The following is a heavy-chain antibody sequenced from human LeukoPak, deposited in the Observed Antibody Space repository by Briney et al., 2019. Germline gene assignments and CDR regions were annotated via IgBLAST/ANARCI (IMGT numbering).Heavy chain of an antibody. CDR2: ISWNSGSI. D-gene: IGHD3-22*01. CDR1: GFTFDDYA. V-gene: IGHV3-9*01. J-gene: IGHJ4*02. Sequence: GGSLRLSCAASGFTFDDYAMHWVRQAPGKGLEWVSGISWNSGSIGYADSVKGRFTISRDNAKNSLYLQMNSLGAEDTALYYCAKDIANYYDSSGKDYWGQGTLVTVSS. CDR3: AKDIANYYDSSGKDY.